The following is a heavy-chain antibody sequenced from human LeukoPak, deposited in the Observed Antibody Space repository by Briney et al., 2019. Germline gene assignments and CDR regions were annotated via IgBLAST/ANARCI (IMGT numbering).Heavy chain of an antibody. Sequence: GGSLRLSCAASGFTFSSYTMNWVRQAPRKGLEWVSSISGSSRYIYYADSVKGRFTISRDYSLFLQMNSLRAEDAAVYYCARELVDTSGHYYLDYWGPGTLVTVSS. CDR3: ARELVDTSGHYYLDY. J-gene: IGHJ4*02. CDR1: GFTFSSYT. D-gene: IGHD3-22*01. V-gene: IGHV3-21*01. CDR2: ISGSSRYI.